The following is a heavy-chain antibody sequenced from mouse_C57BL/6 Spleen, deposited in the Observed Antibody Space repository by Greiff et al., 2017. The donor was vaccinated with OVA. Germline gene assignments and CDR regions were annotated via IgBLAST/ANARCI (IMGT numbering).Heavy chain of an antibody. CDR2: ISYDGSN. Sequence: VQLQQSGPGLVKPSQSLSLTCSVTGYSITSGYYWNWIRQFPGNKLEWMGYISYDGSNNYNPSLKNRISITRDTSKNQFFLKLNSVTTEDTATYYCAREGTTVVAPFAYWGQGTLVTVSA. CDR3: AREGTTVVAPFAY. D-gene: IGHD1-1*01. CDR1: GYSITSGYY. V-gene: IGHV3-6*01. J-gene: IGHJ3*01.